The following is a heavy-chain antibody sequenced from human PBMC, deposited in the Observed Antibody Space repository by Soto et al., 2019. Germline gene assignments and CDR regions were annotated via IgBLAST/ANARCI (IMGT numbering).Heavy chain of an antibody. CDR1: GYSFSSFW. CDR2: IYPGDSDT. J-gene: IGHJ3*02. V-gene: IGHV5-51*01. D-gene: IGHD2-2*01. CDR3: ARSLVVPHASEVAFDI. Sequence: GESLKISCKGSGYSFSSFWIGWVRQMPGKGLEWMGIIYPGDSDTRYSPSFQGQVTISADKSISTAYLQWSSLKASDTAMYSCARSLVVPHASEVAFDIWGQGKMVTVSS.